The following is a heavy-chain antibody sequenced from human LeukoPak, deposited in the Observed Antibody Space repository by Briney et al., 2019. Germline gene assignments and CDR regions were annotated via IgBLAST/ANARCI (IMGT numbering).Heavy chain of an antibody. CDR3: AKGKRDYYDNSALDY. CDR1: GFTFNNYA. V-gene: IGHV3-23*01. J-gene: IGHJ4*02. D-gene: IGHD3-22*01. Sequence: PGGSLRLSCAASGFTFNNYAMSWVRQAPGKGLEWVSAISGSGGTTYYTDSVKGRFTISRDDSKNTLYLQMNSLRAGDTAVYYCAKGKRDYYDNSALDYWGQGTLVTVSS. CDR2: ISGSGGTT.